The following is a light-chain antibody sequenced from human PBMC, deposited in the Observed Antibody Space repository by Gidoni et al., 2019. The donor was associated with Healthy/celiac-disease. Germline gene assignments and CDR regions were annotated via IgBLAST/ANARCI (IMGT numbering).Light chain of an antibody. CDR2: EGS. CDR1: SSDVVSYNL. J-gene: IGLJ3*02. Sequence: QSVLTQPASVSASPGQSITTSCTGTSSDVVSYNLVACYQQHPGQAPQVMIYEGSNRPSGVFNRCSGSKSGNTASLTITGLQAEDEADYYCCSYAGSSTLVFGGGTKLTVL. V-gene: IGLV2-23*01. CDR3: CSYAGSSTLV.